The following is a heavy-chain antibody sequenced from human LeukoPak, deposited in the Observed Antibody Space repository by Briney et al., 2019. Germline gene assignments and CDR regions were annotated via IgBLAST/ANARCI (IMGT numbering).Heavy chain of an antibody. J-gene: IGHJ4*02. D-gene: IGHD5-12*01. V-gene: IGHV4-59*01. CDR2: TYCSGST. Sequence: SSETLSLTCTVSGGSISSYYWSWIRQPPGKGLEWIGYTYCSGSTNYNPSLKSRVTISVDTSKNQFSLKLSSVTAADTAVYYCARDGYSGNDGLWGQGSLVTVSS. CDR1: GGSISSYY. CDR3: ARDGYSGNDGL.